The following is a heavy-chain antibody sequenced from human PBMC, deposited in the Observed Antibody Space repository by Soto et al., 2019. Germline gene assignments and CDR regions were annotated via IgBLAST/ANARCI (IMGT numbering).Heavy chain of an antibody. CDR2: INHSGST. CDR3: ARSQHQLLYIPVGYYFDY. Sequence: LSLTCAVYGGSFSGYYWSWIRQPPGKGLEWIGEINHSGSTNYNPSLKSRVTISVDTSKNQFSLKLSSVTAADTAVYYCARSQHQLLYIPVGYYFDYWGQGTLVTVSS. V-gene: IGHV4-34*01. J-gene: IGHJ4*02. CDR1: GGSFSGYY. D-gene: IGHD2-2*02.